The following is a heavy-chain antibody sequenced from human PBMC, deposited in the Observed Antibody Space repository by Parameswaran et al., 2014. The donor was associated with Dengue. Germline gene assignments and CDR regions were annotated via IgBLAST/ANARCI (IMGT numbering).Heavy chain of an antibody. V-gene: IGHV4-34*01. CDR2: INHSGST. Sequence: RWIRQPPGKGLEWIGEINHSGSTNYNPSLKSRVTISVDTSKNQFSLKLSSVTAADTAVYYCARTYYGMDVWGQGTTVTVSS. J-gene: IGHJ6*02. CDR3: ARTYYGMDV.